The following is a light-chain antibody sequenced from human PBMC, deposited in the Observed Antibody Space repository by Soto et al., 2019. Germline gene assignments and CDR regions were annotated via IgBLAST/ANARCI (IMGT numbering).Light chain of an antibody. Sequence: DIVMTQSPLSLPVTPGEPASISCRSSQNLLHSNGDNYLDWYLQKPGRSPQLLIYLGSNRTSGVPDRFSGSGSGTNYTLEISRVEAEDVGVYYCMQALQTPLTFGGGTKVEIK. CDR1: QNLLHSNGDNY. J-gene: IGKJ4*01. CDR3: MQALQTPLT. CDR2: LGS. V-gene: IGKV2-28*01.